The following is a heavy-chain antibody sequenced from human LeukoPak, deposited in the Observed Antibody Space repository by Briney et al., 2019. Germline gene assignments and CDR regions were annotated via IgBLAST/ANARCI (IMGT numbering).Heavy chain of an antibody. D-gene: IGHD3-9*01. CDR1: GDSISSNNYY. Sequence: SETLSLTCTVSGDSISSNNYYYGWVRQPPGKVLEWIGSMFYGGTTYSSPSLQSRVTISVDTSKNQFSLKLSSVTAADTAVYYCVTTQCDILTASYYFDFWGQGTLVTVSS. CDR3: VTTQCDILTASYYFDF. J-gene: IGHJ4*02. V-gene: IGHV4-39*01. CDR2: MFYGGTT.